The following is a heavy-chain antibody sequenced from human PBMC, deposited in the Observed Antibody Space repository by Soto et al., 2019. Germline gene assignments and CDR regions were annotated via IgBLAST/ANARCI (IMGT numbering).Heavy chain of an antibody. J-gene: IGHJ5*02. CDR2: IIPMSGRP. V-gene: IGHV1-69*06. CDR3: ARRGRESANWFDP. CDR1: GGTLNSYS. Sequence: QVLLVQSGAEVRTPGSSVKVSCKASGGTLNSYSIDWLRQAPGQGLEWMGGIIPMSGRPNYAQRFQGRVTFSADKSSSTVYMELKGLTYEDMAVYYCARRGRESANWFDPWGQGTLVTVSS.